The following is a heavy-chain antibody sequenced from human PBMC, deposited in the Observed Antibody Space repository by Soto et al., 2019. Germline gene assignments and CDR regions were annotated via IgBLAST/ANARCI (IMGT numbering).Heavy chain of an antibody. CDR1: GYSFNHYW. CDR3: ARKSSSSSDYSYGMDV. Sequence: PGESPKTSFKGSGYSFNHYWIGWVRQMPGKGLEWMGIIYPADSDTRYNPSFQDQVTNSADKSISTAYLQWSRLKASGTARYFCARKSSSSSDYSYGMDVWGQGTTVTVSS. V-gene: IGHV5-51*01. D-gene: IGHD6-6*01. J-gene: IGHJ6*02. CDR2: IYPADSDT.